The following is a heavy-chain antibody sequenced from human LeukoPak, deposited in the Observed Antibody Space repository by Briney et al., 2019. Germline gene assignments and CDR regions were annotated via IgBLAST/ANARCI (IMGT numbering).Heavy chain of an antibody. CDR3: AKVSGSYYSYYGMDV. D-gene: IGHD1-26*01. J-gene: IGHJ6*02. V-gene: IGHV3-30*18. Sequence: GGSLRLSCAASGFIFSSHGMHWVRQAPGKGLEWVAVISYDGSNKYYADSVKGRFTISRDNSKNTLYLQMNSLRAEDTAVYYCAKVSGSYYSYYGMDVWGQGTTVTVSS. CDR1: GFIFSSHG. CDR2: ISYDGSNK.